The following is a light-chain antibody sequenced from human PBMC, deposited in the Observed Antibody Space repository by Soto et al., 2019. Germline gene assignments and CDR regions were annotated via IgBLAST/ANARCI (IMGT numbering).Light chain of an antibody. CDR2: AAS. Sequence: DIQMTQSPSSLSASVGDIVTITCRASQDIRNYLAWFQQKPGKAHKSLIYAASSWQSGVPSRFSDTGSVTDFTLPISSRQPEDFATYYRHEYNSYPPTFGQGTQLEI. CDR3: HEYNSYPPT. CDR1: QDIRNY. J-gene: IGKJ2*01. V-gene: IGKV1-16*01.